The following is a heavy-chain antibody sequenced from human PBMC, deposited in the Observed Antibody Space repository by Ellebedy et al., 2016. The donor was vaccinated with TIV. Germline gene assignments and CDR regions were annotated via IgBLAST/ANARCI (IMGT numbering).Heavy chain of an antibody. J-gene: IGHJ4*02. D-gene: IGHD3-10*01. CDR3: ARGGPMVRGVIGPYPY. CDR1: GFTVSSNY. CDR2: ISYDGSNK. V-gene: IGHV3-30*03. Sequence: GGSLRLSXAVSGFTVSSNYMSWVRQAPGKGLEWVAVISYDGSNKYYADSVKGRFTISRDNSKNTLYLQMNSLRAEDTAVYYCARGGPMVRGVIGPYPYWGQGTLVTVSS.